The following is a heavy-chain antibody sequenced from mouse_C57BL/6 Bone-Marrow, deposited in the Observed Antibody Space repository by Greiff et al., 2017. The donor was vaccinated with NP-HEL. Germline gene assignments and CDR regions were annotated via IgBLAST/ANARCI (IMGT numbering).Heavy chain of an antibody. D-gene: IGHD2-1*01. V-gene: IGHV5-9*01. CDR3: ARHLYGNYFDY. Sequence: DVMLVESGGGLVKPGGSLKLSCAASGFTFSSYTMSWVRQTPEKRLEWVATISGGGGNTYYPDSVKGRFTISRDNAKNTLYLQMSSLRSEDTALYYCARHLYGNYFDYWGQGTTLTVSS. CDR1: GFTFSSYT. CDR2: ISGGGGNT. J-gene: IGHJ2*01.